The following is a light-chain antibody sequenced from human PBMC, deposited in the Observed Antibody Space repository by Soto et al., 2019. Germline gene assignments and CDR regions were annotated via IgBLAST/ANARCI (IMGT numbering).Light chain of an antibody. J-gene: IGLJ2*01. V-gene: IGLV7-46*01. Sequence: QAVVTQEPSLTVSPGGTVTLTCGSSTGAVTSGHYPYWFQQKPGQAPKTLIYDTTDKHSWTPARFSGSLLGGKAALTLSGAQTEDEADYYCLLSYSGARVFGGGTKVAVL. CDR1: TGAVTSGHY. CDR2: DTT. CDR3: LLSYSGARV.